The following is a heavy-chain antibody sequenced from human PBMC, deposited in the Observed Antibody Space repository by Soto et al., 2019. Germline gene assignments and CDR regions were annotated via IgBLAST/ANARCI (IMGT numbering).Heavy chain of an antibody. Sequence: SQTLSLTCAISGDSVSSNSAAWNWIRQSPSRGLEWLGRTYYRSKWYNDYAVSVKSRITINPDTSKNQFSLQLNSVTPEDTAVYYCARVVVGVVAANYYYYMDVWGKGTSVTVP. J-gene: IGHJ6*03. CDR2: TYYRSKWYN. CDR3: ARVVVGVVAANYYYYMDV. V-gene: IGHV6-1*01. D-gene: IGHD2-15*01. CDR1: GDSVSSNSAA.